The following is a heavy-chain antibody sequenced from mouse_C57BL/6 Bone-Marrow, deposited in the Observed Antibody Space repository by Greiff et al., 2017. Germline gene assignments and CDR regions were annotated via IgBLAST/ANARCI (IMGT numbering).Heavy chain of an antibody. J-gene: IGHJ3*01. Sequence: LQESGAELVKPGASVKMSCKASGYTFTSYWITWVKQRPGQGLEWIGDIYPGSGSTNYNEKFKSKATLTVDTSSSTAYMQLSSLTSEDSAVYYCARPDYDYDWFAYWGQGTLVTVSA. CDR2: IYPGSGST. V-gene: IGHV1-55*01. CDR1: GYTFTSYW. CDR3: ARPDYDYDWFAY. D-gene: IGHD2-4*01.